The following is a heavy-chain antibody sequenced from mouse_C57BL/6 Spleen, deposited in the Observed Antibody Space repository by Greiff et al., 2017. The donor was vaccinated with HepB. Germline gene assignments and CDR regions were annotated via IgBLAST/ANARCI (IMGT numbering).Heavy chain of an antibody. J-gene: IGHJ1*03. V-gene: IGHV14-4*01. CDR3: TTVLYYGSSYDWYFDV. D-gene: IGHD1-1*01. Sequence: EVQLQESGAELVRPGASVKLSCTASGFNIKDDYMHWVKQRPEQGLEWIGWIDPENGDTEYASKFQGKATITADTSSNTAYLQLSSLTSEDTAVYYCTTVLYYGSSYDWYFDVWGTGTTVTVSS. CDR1: GFNIKDDY. CDR2: IDPENGDT.